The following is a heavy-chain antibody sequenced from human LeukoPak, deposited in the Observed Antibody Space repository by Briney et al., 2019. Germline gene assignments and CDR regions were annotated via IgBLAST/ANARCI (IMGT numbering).Heavy chain of an antibody. CDR3: AKVFYGSGSYGTNYYGMDV. V-gene: IGHV3-43D*04. CDR2: ISWDGYST. CDR1: GFTFDDYA. Sequence: GGSLRLSCAAPGFTFDDYAMHWVRQTPGKGLEWVSLISWDGYSTYYADSVKGRFTISRDNSKNSLYLQMNSLRAEDTALYYCAKVFYGSGSYGTNYYGMDVWGKGTTVTVSS. J-gene: IGHJ6*04. D-gene: IGHD3-10*01.